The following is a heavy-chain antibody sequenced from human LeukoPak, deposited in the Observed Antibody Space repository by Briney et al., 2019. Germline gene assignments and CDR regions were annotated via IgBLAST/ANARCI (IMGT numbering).Heavy chain of an antibody. CDR2: MSPKSGNT. Sequence: ASVKVSCKASGYTFVSYDINWVRQATGQGPEWMGWMSPKSGNTGYAQKFQGRVTMTRDTSVNTAYMELSGLISEDTAVYYCTRGPPNWGYDFWGQGTLVTVSS. CDR1: GYTFVSYD. V-gene: IGHV1-8*01. J-gene: IGHJ4*02. D-gene: IGHD7-27*01. CDR3: TRGPPNWGYDF.